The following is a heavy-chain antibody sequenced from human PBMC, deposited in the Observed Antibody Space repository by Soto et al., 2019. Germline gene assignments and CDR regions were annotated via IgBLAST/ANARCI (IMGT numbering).Heavy chain of an antibody. CDR3: TRDLAYYYDSSGYYYFDY. J-gene: IGHJ4*02. CDR2: IRSKAYGGTT. D-gene: IGHD3-22*01. V-gene: IGHV3-49*03. CDR1: GFTFGDYA. Sequence: GGSLRLSCTASGFTFGDYAMSWFRQAPGKGLEWVGFIRSKAYGGTTEYAASVKGRFTISRDDSKSIAYLQMNSLKTEDTAVYYCTRDLAYYYDSSGYYYFDYWGQGTLVTVSS.